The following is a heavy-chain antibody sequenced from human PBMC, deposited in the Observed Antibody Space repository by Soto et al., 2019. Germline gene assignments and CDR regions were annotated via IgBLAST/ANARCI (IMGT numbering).Heavy chain of an antibody. CDR1: GYPFXHYG. V-gene: IGHV1-18*01. CDR3: ARDQSFDRSYYYGMDV. J-gene: IGHJ6*02. CDR2: ISPFNGNT. Sequence: ASVKVSCKSSGYPFXHYGITWIRQAPGQGLEWMGWISPFNGNTNYGQTLQGRVTLTTETSTSTVYMELRSLRSDDTAVYYCARDQSFDRSYYYGMDVWGQGTTVTVSS. D-gene: IGHD3-10*01.